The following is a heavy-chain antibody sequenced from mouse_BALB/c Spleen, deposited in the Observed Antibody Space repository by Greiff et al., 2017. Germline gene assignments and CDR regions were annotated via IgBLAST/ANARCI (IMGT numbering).Heavy chain of an antibody. CDR3: ARQDYDVGAMDY. Sequence: EVMLVESGPSLVKPSQTLSLTCSVTGDSITSGYWNWIRKFPGNKLEYMGNISYSGSTYYNPPLKSRISITRDTSKNQYYLQLNSVTTEDTATYYCARQDYDVGAMDYWGQGTSVTVSS. CDR2: ISYSGST. J-gene: IGHJ4*01. D-gene: IGHD2-4*01. V-gene: IGHV3-8*02. CDR1: GDSITSGY.